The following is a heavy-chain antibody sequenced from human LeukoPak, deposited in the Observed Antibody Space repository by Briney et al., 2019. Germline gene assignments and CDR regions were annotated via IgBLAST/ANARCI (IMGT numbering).Heavy chain of an antibody. V-gene: IGHV4-34*01. CDR3: ARVDDSSGYYYGY. J-gene: IGHJ4*02. D-gene: IGHD3-22*01. CDR1: GGSFSGYY. CDR2: INHSGST. Sequence: SETLSLTCAVYGGSFSGYYWSWIRQPPGEGLEWIGEINHSGSTNYNPSLKSRVTISVDTFKNQFSLKLSSVTAADTAVYYCARVDDSSGYYYGYWGQGTLVTVSS.